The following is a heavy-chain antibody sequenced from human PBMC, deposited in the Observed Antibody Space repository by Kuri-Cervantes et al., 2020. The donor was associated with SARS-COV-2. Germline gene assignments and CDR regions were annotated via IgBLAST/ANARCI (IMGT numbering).Heavy chain of an antibody. Sequence: LSLTCAASGFTFNDYCMGWIRQAPGKGLEWVSYISSSGNNMYYADSVKGRFTISRDDATNSLHLQMNSLRAEDTAVYYCAKDQGDSYGISYFDYWGQGTLVTVSS. J-gene: IGHJ4*02. CDR3: AKDQGDSYGISYFDY. CDR2: ISSSGNNM. V-gene: IGHV3-11*04. CDR1: GFTFNDYC. D-gene: IGHD5-18*01.